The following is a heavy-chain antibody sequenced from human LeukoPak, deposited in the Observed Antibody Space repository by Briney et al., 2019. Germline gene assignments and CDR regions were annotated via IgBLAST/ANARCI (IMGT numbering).Heavy chain of an antibody. D-gene: IGHD3-10*01. CDR3: AREKLWFGDHNWFDP. Sequence: PSETLSLTCTVSGGSISSGDYYWSWIRQPPGKGLEWIGYIYYSGSTYYNPSLKSRVTISVDTSKNQFSLKLSSVTAADTAVYYCAREKLWFGDHNWFDPWGQGTLVTVSS. CDR1: GGSISSGDYY. V-gene: IGHV4-30-4*08. J-gene: IGHJ5*02. CDR2: IYYSGST.